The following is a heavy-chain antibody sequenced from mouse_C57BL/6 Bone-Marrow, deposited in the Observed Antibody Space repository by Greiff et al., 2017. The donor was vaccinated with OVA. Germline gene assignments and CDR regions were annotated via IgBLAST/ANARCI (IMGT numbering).Heavy chain of an antibody. CDR1: GFTFSDYG. D-gene: IGHD2-2*01. CDR3: ARRIYYGYDDWYFDV. J-gene: IGHJ1*03. Sequence: EVHLVESGGGLVQPGGSLKLSCAASGFTFSDYGMAWVRQAPRKGPEWVAFISNLAYSIYYADAVTGRFTISRENAKNTLYLEMSSLRSEDTAMYYCARRIYYGYDDWYFDVWGTGTTVTVSS. V-gene: IGHV5-15*01. CDR2: ISNLAYSI.